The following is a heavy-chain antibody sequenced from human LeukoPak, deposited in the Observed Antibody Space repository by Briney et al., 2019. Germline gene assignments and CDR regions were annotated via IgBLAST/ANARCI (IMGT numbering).Heavy chain of an antibody. V-gene: IGHV3-33*08. D-gene: IGHD6-19*01. Sequence: GGSLRLSCAASGFXFSNAWISWVRQAPGKGLEWVAVIWYDGSNKYYADSVKGRFTISRDNSKNTLYLQMSSLRAEDTAVYYCVRVAVAGNLNNWFDPWGQGILVTVSS. CDR1: GFXFSNAW. J-gene: IGHJ5*02. CDR2: IWYDGSNK. CDR3: VRVAVAGNLNNWFDP.